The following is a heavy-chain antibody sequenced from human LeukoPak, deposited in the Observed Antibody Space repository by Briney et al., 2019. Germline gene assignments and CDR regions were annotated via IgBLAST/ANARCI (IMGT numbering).Heavy chain of an antibody. Sequence: SETLSLTCTVSGYSISSGYYWGWIRQPPGKGLEWIGYIYYSGSTNYNPSLKSRVTISVDSSKNQFSLKLSSVTAADTAVYYCASWTIAVADTGGAFDIWGQGTMVTVSS. J-gene: IGHJ3*02. CDR2: IYYSGST. CDR3: ASWTIAVADTGGAFDI. V-gene: IGHV4-61*05. CDR1: GYSISSGYY. D-gene: IGHD6-19*01.